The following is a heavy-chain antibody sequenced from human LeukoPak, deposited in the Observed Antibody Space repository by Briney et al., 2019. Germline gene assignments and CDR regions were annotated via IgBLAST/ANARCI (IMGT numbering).Heavy chain of an antibody. J-gene: IGHJ4*02. CDR2: IYYSGST. CDR1: GGSISSYY. D-gene: IGHD1-1*01. V-gene: IGHV4-59*01. Sequence: SETLSLTCTASGGSISSYYWSWIRQPPGKGLEWIGYIYYSGSTNYNPSLKSRVTISVDTSKNQFSLKLSSVTAADTAVYYCARYGRGSRSFDYWGQGTLVTVSS. CDR3: ARYGRGSRSFDY.